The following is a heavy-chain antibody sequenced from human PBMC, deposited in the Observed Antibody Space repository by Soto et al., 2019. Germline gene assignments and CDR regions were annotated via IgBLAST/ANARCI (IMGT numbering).Heavy chain of an antibody. J-gene: IGHJ4*02. V-gene: IGHV6-1*01. CDR1: GDNVSNNSVA. CDR2: TYYRSKWHY. D-gene: IGHD3-10*01. CDR3: ARTLRGRGVKYFDD. Sequence: PSQTLSLTCAISGDNVSNNSVAWNWVRQSPSRGLEWLGRTYYRSKWHYDYAPSVRSRITINPDTSKNHFSLQLNSVSPEDAAVYYCARTLRGRGVKYFDDWGQGTLVTVSS.